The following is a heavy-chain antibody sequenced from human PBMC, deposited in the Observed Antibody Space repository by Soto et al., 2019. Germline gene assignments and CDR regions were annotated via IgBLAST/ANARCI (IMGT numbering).Heavy chain of an antibody. Sequence: QVQLLESGGGVVQPGRSLRLSCAASGLPFSASGMHWVRQAPGKGLEWVAMIWSDGSKEYYADSVKGRFTITRDNSKNMVFLQMDRLRAEDTAVYYCARDKGTTCLDTWGQGNMVTVSS. D-gene: IGHD1-26*01. J-gene: IGHJ5*02. V-gene: IGHV3-33*01. CDR3: ARDKGTTCLDT. CDR2: IWSDGSKE. CDR1: GLPFSASG.